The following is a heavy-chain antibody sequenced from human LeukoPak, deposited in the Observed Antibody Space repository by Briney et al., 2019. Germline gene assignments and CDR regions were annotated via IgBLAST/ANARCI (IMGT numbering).Heavy chain of an antibody. CDR3: ARDDYGDYGY. J-gene: IGHJ4*02. D-gene: IGHD4-17*01. CDR2: IYYSGST. CDR1: GGSISSYY. V-gene: IGHV4-59*12. Sequence: SETLSLTCTVSGGSISSYYWSWIRQPPGKGLEWIGYIYYSGSTNYNPSLKSRVTISVDTSKNQFSLKLGSVTAADTAVYYCARDDYGDYGYWGQGTLVTVSS.